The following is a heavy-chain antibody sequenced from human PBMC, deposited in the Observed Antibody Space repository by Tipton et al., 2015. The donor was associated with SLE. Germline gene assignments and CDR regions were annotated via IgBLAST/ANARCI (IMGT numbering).Heavy chain of an antibody. CDR2: IYHSGST. CDR1: GYSISSGYY. Sequence: TLSLTCTVSGYSISSGYYWGWIRQPPGKGLEWIGNIYHSGSTYYSPSLKSRVTISVDTSNNQFSLKLTSVTAADTAVYYCARSLRFLEWEFDPWGQGTLVTVSS. D-gene: IGHD3-3*01. V-gene: IGHV4-38-2*02. CDR3: ARSLRFLEWEFDP. J-gene: IGHJ5*02.